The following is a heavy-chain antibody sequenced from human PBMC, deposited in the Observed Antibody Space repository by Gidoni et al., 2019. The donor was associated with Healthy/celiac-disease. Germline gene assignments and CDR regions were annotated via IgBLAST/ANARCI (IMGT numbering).Heavy chain of an antibody. D-gene: IGHD6-19*01. Sequence: EVQLVESGGVVVQPGGSLRLSCAASGFTFDDYAMHWVRQAPGKGLEWVSLISWDGGSTYYADSVKGRFTISRDNSKNSLYLQMNSLRAEDTALYYCAKEGFKQWLVRGVLDPWGQGTLVTVSS. CDR1: GFTFDDYA. J-gene: IGHJ5*02. CDR3: AKEGFKQWLVRGVLDP. CDR2: ISWDGGST. V-gene: IGHV3-43D*04.